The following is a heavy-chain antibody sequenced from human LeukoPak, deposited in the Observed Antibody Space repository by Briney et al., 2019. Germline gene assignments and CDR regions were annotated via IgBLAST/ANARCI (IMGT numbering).Heavy chain of an antibody. CDR3: ARVNSPYYDSSGYYLGGFDP. CDR2: IIPIFGTA. CDR1: GGTFSSYA. V-gene: IGHV1-69*13. D-gene: IGHD3-22*01. J-gene: IGHJ5*02. Sequence: ASVKVSCKASGGTFSSYAISWVRQAPGQGLEWMGGIIPIFGTANYAQKFQGRVTTTADESTSTAYKELSSLRSEDTAVYYCARVNSPYYDSSGYYLGGFDPWGQGTLVTVSS.